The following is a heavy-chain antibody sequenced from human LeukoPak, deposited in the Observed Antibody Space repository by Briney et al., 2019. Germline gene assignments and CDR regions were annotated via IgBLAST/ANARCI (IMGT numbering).Heavy chain of an antibody. CDR2: ISASGVST. Sequence: GGSLRLSCAASGFTFSSYAMSWVRQAPGKGLEWVSAISASGVSTFYADSVKGRFTISRDNSKNTLYLQMNSLRAEDTAVYYCARDSAPEYYYGSGRGYFDYWGQGTLVTVSS. CDR1: GFTFSSYA. CDR3: ARDSAPEYYYGSGRGYFDY. D-gene: IGHD3-10*01. V-gene: IGHV3-23*01. J-gene: IGHJ4*02.